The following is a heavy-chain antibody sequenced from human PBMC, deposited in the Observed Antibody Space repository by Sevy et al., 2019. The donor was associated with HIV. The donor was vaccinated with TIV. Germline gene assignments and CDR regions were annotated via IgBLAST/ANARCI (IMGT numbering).Heavy chain of an antibody. CDR1: GFTFNSHA. CDR3: AKSSLPYGDYQFDQ. J-gene: IGHJ4*02. Sequence: GGSLRLSCAAAGFTFNSHAMTWVRQAPGKGLEWVAAISGSGESTYYAGAVKGRFTISRDNSKNTLYLQMNSLRAEDTAVYYCAKSSLPYGDYQFDQWGQGTLVTVSS. D-gene: IGHD4-17*01. CDR2: ISGSGEST. V-gene: IGHV3-23*01.